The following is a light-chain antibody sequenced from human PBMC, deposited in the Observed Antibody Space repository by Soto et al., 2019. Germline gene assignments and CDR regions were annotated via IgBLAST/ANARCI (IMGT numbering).Light chain of an antibody. CDR3: QVWDSSDHWV. J-gene: IGLJ3*02. V-gene: IGLV3-21*04. CDR1: NIGSKS. CDR2: YDS. Sequence: SYELTQPPSVSVAPGKTVRISCGGNNIGSKSVHWFQQKPGLAPVLVIFYDSDRPSGIPERFSGSNSGNTATLTISWVEAGDEADYYCQVWDSSDHWVFGGGTKLTVL.